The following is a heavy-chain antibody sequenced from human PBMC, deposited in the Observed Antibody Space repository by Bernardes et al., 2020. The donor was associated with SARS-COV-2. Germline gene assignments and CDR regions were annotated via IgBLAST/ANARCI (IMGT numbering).Heavy chain of an antibody. Sequence: ASVKVSCKASGYTFTSYGISWVRQAPGQGLEWMGWISAYNGNTNYAQKLQGRVTMTTDTSTSTAYMELRSLRSDDTAVYYCARDGAVAGTKGLVYYGMDVWGQGTTVTVSS. J-gene: IGHJ6*02. V-gene: IGHV1-18*01. D-gene: IGHD6-19*01. CDR1: GYTFTSYG. CDR2: ISAYNGNT. CDR3: ARDGAVAGTKGLVYYGMDV.